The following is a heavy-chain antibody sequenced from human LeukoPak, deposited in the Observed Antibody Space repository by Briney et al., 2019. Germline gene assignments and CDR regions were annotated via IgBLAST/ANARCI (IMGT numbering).Heavy chain of an antibody. CDR3: PRGGGSYYFDY. J-gene: IGHJ4*02. CDR2: IYSGGST. CDR1: GFTVSTNY. Sequence: GGSLRLSCAASGFTVSTNYMSWVRQAPGKGLEWVSVIYSGGSTYYADSVTGRFTISRDNSKNPLYLPMKSLRAEDPPVYYCPRGGGSYYFDYWGQGTLVTVSS. D-gene: IGHD1-26*01. V-gene: IGHV3-53*01.